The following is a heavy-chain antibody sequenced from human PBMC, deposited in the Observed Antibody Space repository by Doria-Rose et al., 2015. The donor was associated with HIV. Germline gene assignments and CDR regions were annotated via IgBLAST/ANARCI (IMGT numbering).Heavy chain of an antibody. V-gene: IGHV3-49*04. D-gene: IGHD3-3*01. CDR3: TKSYNNFWSGSYYDY. Sequence: LVHSGGGLVQPGRSLRLSCRVFGFTFADSAINWVRQAPGKGLEWLGFIRSKAYGGTTEYAASLKDRFTISRDDSNTIAYLHMNSLKTEDTAVYFCTKSYNNFWSGSYYDYWGPGTRVTVSS. J-gene: IGHJ4*02. CDR1: GFTFADSA. CDR2: IRSKAYGGTT.